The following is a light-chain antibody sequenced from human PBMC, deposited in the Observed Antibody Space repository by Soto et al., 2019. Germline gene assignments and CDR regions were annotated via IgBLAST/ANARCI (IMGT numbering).Light chain of an antibody. V-gene: IGKV1-39*01. CDR3: QQSYSPPPVT. CDR1: QSISTY. Sequence: DIQITQSPSSLSASVGDRVTITCRASQSISTYLNWYQQTPGKAPKLLIYAASRLQSGVPTRFSGSGAGTDFSLTISSLQPEDSATYYCQQSYSPPPVTFGQGTRLEI. CDR2: AAS. J-gene: IGKJ5*01.